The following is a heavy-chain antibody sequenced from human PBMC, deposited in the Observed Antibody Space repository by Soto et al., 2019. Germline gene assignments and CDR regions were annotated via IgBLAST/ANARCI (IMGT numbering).Heavy chain of an antibody. V-gene: IGHV3-30*18. CDR1: DFTFSSYG. CDR3: AKGTYYHDSSGYYVFDY. Sequence: QVQLVESGGGVVQPGRSLTLSCAASDFTFSSYGIHWVRQAPGKGLEWVAVISYDGSNKQYGDSVKGRLTMSRDNSKNTVHLQMSSLRVEDTAVYYCAKGTYYHDSSGYYVFDYWGQGTLVTVSS. D-gene: IGHD3-22*01. CDR2: ISYDGSNK. J-gene: IGHJ4*01.